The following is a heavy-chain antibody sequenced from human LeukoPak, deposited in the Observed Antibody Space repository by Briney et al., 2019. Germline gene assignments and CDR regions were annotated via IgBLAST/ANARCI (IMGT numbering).Heavy chain of an antibody. CDR2: INSDGSST. CDR1: GFTVSSYW. J-gene: IGHJ6*02. Sequence: GGSLRLSCAASGFTVSSYWMHWVRQAPGKGLVWVSRINSDGSSTSYADSVKGRFTISRDNAKNTLYLQMNSLRAEDTAVYYCARDLESEDYYYYYGMDVWGQGTTVTVSS. CDR3: ARDLESEDYYYYYGMDV. V-gene: IGHV3-74*01.